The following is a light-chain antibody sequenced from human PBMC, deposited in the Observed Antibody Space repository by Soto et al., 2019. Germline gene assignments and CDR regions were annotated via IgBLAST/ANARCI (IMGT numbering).Light chain of an antibody. V-gene: IGLV2-14*01. CDR3: SSYISSSTL. CDR2: DVS. J-gene: IGLJ2*01. CDR1: SSDVGGYNL. Sequence: QSALTQPASVSGSPGQSITISCTGTSSDVGGYNLVSWYQQHPGKAPKLMIYDVSNRPSGVSDRFSGSKSGNTASLTISGLQAEDEADYYCSSYISSSTLFGGGTKLTVL.